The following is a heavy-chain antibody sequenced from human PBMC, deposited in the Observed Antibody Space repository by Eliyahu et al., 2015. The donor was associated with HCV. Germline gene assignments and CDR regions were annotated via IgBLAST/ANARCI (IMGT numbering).Heavy chain of an antibody. J-gene: IGHJ5*02. Sequence: VQLVQSGAEVKKPGSSVKVSCRASGGXFDTYAVFWVRQAPGQGLEXMGRIIPFLNKAHYAQKFQGRVTLTADKSTTTVYMEMSSLRSEDTAVYYCARDPHDYTDYYSLKWFDPWGQGTLVSVSS. D-gene: IGHD2-21*02. CDR3: ARDPHDYTDYYSLKWFDP. V-gene: IGHV1-69*04. CDR1: GGXFDTYA. CDR2: IIPFLNKA.